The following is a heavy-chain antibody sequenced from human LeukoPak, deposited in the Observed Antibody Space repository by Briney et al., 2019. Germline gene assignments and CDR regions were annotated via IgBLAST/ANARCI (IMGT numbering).Heavy chain of an antibody. Sequence: GASVTVSCKASGGTFSSYAISWVRQAPGQGLEWMGGIIPIFGTANYAQKFQGRVTITADESTSTAYMELSSLRSEDTAVYYCARVRIQLWLFDYWGQGTLVTVSS. V-gene: IGHV1-69*13. D-gene: IGHD5-18*01. CDR1: GGTFSSYA. CDR2: IIPIFGTA. CDR3: ARVRIQLWLFDY. J-gene: IGHJ4*02.